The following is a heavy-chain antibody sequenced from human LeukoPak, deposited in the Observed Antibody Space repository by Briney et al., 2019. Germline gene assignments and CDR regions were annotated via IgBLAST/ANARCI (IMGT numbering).Heavy chain of an antibody. J-gene: IGHJ4*02. D-gene: IGHD2-2*01. V-gene: IGHV3-30*02. CDR1: GFTFSSYG. CDR2: IRYDGSDK. Sequence: GGTLRLSCAASGFTFSSYGMSWVRQAPGKGLEWVAFIRYDGSDKYYADSVKGRFTISRDNSKNTLYLQMNSLRTEDTAIYYCAKDRRYCSSTTCPEYWGQGTLVTVSS. CDR3: AKDRRYCSSTTCPEY.